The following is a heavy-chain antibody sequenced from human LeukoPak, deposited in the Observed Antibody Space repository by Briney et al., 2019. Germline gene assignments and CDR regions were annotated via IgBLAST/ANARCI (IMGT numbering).Heavy chain of an antibody. CDR2: MNPNIGKT. V-gene: IGHV1-8*03. CDR3: ARGGDQADWFDP. Sequence: ASVKVSCKASGYTFTSYDINWVRQATGQGLEWMGWMNPNIGKTGYAQKFQGRVTITRNTSISTAYMELSSLRSEDTAVYYCARGGDQADWFDPWGQGTLVTVSS. CDR1: GYTFTSYD. D-gene: IGHD3-10*01. J-gene: IGHJ5*02.